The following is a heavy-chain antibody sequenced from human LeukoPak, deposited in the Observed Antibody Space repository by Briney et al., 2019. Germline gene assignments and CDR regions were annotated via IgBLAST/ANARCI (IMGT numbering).Heavy chain of an antibody. CDR1: GGSISSGGYY. J-gene: IGHJ5*02. CDR3: ATSPSTMVRGVINL. CDR2: IYYSGST. D-gene: IGHD3-10*01. V-gene: IGHV4-30-2*03. Sequence: SQTLSLTCTVSGGSISSGGYYWSWIRQPPGKGLEWIGSIYYSGSTYCNPSLKSRVTISVDKSKNQFSLKLSSVTAADTAVYYCATSPSTMVRGVINLWGQGTLVTASS.